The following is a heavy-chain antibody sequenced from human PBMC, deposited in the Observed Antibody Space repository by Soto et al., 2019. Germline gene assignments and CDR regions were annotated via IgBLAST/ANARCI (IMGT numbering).Heavy chain of an antibody. CDR2: ISYDGSNK. J-gene: IGHJ6*02. CDR3: ANQYYDILTGYEYYYGMDV. D-gene: IGHD3-9*01. CDR1: GFTFSSYG. V-gene: IGHV3-30*18. Sequence: QVQLVESGGGVVQPGRSLRLSCAASGFTFSSYGMHWVRQAPGKGLEWVAVISYDGSNKYYADSVKGRFTISRDNSKNTLYLQINSLRAEDTAVYYCANQYYDILTGYEYYYGMDVWGQGTTVTVSS.